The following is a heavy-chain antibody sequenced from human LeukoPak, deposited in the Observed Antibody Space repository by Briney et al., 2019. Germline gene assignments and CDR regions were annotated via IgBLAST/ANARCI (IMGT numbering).Heavy chain of an antibody. J-gene: IGHJ6*02. CDR2: INHNGNVN. V-gene: IGHV3-7*01. CDR3: ARGLRDIPGADHYFYYGMEV. D-gene: IGHD2-15*01. Sequence: GGSLRLSCAASGFTFSSYWMNWARQAPGKGLEWVASINHNGNVNYYVDSVKGRFTISRDNAKNSLFLQMNSLRVEDTAVYYCARGLRDIPGADHYFYYGMEVWGRGTTVTVSS. CDR1: GFTFSSYW.